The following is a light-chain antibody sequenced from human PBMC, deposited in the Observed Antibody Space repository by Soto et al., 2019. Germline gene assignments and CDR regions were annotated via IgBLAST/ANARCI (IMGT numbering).Light chain of an antibody. J-gene: IGKJ2*02. Sequence: DIVMTQSPDSLAVSLGERATINCKSSQSVLYSSNNKNYLAWYQQKPGQPPKLLIYWASTRESGVPDRFSGSGSVTDFTLTISSLQAEDVAVYYCQQYYRTPRTFGQGTKLEIK. CDR2: WAS. V-gene: IGKV4-1*01. CDR1: QSVLYSSNNKNY. CDR3: QQYYRTPRT.